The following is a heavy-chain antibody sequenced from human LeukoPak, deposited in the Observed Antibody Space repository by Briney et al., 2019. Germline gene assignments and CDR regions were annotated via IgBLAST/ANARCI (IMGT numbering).Heavy chain of an antibody. D-gene: IGHD5-18*01. J-gene: IGHJ5*02. V-gene: IGHV4-61*01. CDR1: GGSVSSNNYY. Sequence: PSETLSLTCTVSGGSVSSNNYYWSWIRQPPGKGLEWIGYIYYSGSANYNPSLKSRVTISVDTSKNQFSLKLSSVTAADTALYFCTLRKSFGYGAWWFDPWGQGTLVTVSS. CDR2: IYYSGSA. CDR3: TLRKSFGYGAWWFDP.